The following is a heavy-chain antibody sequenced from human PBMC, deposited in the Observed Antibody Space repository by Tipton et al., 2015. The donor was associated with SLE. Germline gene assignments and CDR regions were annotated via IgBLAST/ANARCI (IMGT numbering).Heavy chain of an antibody. CDR1: GYTFTSYY. CDR2: INPCGGST. J-gene: IGHJ4*02. D-gene: IGHD3-22*01. V-gene: IGHV1-46*01. CDR3: ARGHSSGYYFGVC. Sequence: QSGAEVKKPGASVKVSCKASGYTFTSYYMHWVRQAPGQGLECMGIINPCGGSTNYAQKFQSRVTITGDESTSTAYQELSSLRSGDTSVYYCARGHSSGYYFGVCWGQGTLVTVSS.